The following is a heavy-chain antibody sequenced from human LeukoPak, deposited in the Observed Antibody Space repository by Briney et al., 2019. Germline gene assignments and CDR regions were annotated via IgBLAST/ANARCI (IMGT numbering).Heavy chain of an antibody. CDR3: TTGGTIFGVVTDY. CDR2: IKSKTDGGIT. V-gene: IGHV3-15*01. D-gene: IGHD3-3*01. Sequence: PGGSLRLSCAASGFTFSNAWMSWVRQAPGKGLEWVGRIKSKTDGGITDYAAPVKGRFTISRDDSKNTLYLQMNSLKTEDTAVYYCTTGGTIFGVVTDYWGQGTLVTVSS. J-gene: IGHJ4*02. CDR1: GFTFSNAW.